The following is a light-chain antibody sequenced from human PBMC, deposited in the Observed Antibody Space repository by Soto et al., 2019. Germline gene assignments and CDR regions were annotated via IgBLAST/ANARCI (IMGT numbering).Light chain of an antibody. CDR1: QSISSF. V-gene: IGKV1-39*01. Sequence: DLQMTQSPSSLSASVGDRVTITCRASQSISSFLNWYQQKPGKAPKLLIYAASSLRSGVPSRFSGSGSGTDFTLTISSLQPEDFATYYCQQSYSTPPITFGQGTRLEIK. J-gene: IGKJ5*01. CDR3: QQSYSTPPIT. CDR2: AAS.